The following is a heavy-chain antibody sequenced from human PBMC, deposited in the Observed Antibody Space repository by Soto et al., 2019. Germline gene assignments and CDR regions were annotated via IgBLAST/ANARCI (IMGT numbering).Heavy chain of an antibody. Sequence: SETLSLTCAVYGGSFSGNYWSWIRRPPGKGLEWIGEINHSGSTNYNPSLKSRVTISVDTSKKQFSLKLSSVTAADTAVYYCARTRQGRQQLVRTYYYGMDVWGQGTTVTVSS. CDR1: GGSFSGNY. CDR3: ARTRQGRQQLVRTYYYGMDV. J-gene: IGHJ6*02. V-gene: IGHV4-34*01. D-gene: IGHD6-13*01. CDR2: INHSGST.